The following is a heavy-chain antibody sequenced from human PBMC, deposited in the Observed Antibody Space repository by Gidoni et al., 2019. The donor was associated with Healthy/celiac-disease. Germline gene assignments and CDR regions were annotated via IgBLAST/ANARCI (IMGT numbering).Heavy chain of an antibody. D-gene: IGHD3-22*01. CDR3: ARWIRYYDSSGYENWFDP. CDR1: GFTVSSNY. V-gene: IGHV3-53*01. J-gene: IGHJ5*02. Sequence: EVQLVESGGGLIKPGGSLRLSCAASGFTVSSNYMSWVRQAPGKGLEWVSVIYSGGSTYYADSVKGRFTISRDNSKNTLYLQMNSLRAEDTAVYYCARWIRYYDSSGYENWFDPWGQGTLVTVSS. CDR2: IYSGGST.